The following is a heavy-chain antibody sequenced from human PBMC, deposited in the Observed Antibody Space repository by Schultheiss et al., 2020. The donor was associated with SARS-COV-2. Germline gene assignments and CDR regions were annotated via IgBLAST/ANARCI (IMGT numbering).Heavy chain of an antibody. Sequence: SETLSLTCAVYGGSFSGYYWSWIRQPPGKGLEWIGYIYYSGSTYYNPSLKSRVTISVDTSKNQFSLKLSSVTAADTAVYYCARNRTVTGGMDVWGQGTTVTVSS. CDR2: IYYSGST. CDR3: ARNRTVTGGMDV. J-gene: IGHJ6*02. CDR1: GGSFSGYY. V-gene: IGHV4-34*09. D-gene: IGHD4-11*01.